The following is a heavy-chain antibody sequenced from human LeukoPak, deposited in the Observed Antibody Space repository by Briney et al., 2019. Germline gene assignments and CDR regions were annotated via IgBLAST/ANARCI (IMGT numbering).Heavy chain of an antibody. D-gene: IGHD6-6*01. J-gene: IGHJ6*03. V-gene: IGHV3-48*03. CDR2: ISSSGSTI. Sequence: GGSLRLSCAASGFTFSSYEMNWARQAPGKGLEWVSYISSSGSTIYYADSVKGRFTISRDNAKNSLYLQMNSLRAEDTAVYYCARDGVAARRAYYYYYMDVWGKGTTVTVSS. CDR3: ARDGVAARRAYYYYYMDV. CDR1: GFTFSSYE.